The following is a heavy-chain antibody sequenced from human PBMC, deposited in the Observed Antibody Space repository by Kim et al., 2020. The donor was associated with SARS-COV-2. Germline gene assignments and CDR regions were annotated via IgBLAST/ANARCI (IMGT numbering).Heavy chain of an antibody. CDR1: GGSISSSSNY. CDR3: ARLLDPRRAAVVSFDY. CDR2: IYYSGST. D-gene: IGHD6-13*01. V-gene: IGHV4-39*01. Sequence: SETLTLTCTVSGGSISSSSNYWGWIRQFLGKGVVWIGSIYYSGSTSYNPSLKIRVTISVDTLKTLCSLKLSFLTDEETAVDYCARLLDPRRAAVVSFDY. J-gene: IGHJ4*01.